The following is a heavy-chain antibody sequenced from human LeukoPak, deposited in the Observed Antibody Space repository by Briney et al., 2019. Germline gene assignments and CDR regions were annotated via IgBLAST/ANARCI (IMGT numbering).Heavy chain of an antibody. J-gene: IGHJ4*02. D-gene: IGHD6-13*01. V-gene: IGHV3-48*01. Sequence: PGGSLRLSCAASGFTFSTYSMNWVRQAPGKGLEWVSYISSSSSTIRYADSVRGRFTISRDNAKNSLFLQMNSLRAEDTAVYYCASEGVATPATIDYWCPGTLVTVSS. CDR1: GFTFSTYS. CDR3: ASEGVATPATIDY. CDR2: ISSSSSTI.